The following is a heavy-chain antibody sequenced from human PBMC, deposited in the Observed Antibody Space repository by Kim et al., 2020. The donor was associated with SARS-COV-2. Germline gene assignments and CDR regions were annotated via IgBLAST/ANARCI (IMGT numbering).Heavy chain of an antibody. V-gene: IGHV3-23*01. Sequence: GGSLRLSCAASGFTFNKYAMNWVRQAPGKGLEWVSTVTSSTTGTCYADSVKGRFTISRDESKNTLYLQMNSLRVEDTAVYYCANHRVLFWGPGTLVTVSS. CDR2: VTSSTTGT. CDR1: GFTFNKYA. D-gene: IGHD6-6*01. CDR3: ANHRVLF. J-gene: IGHJ4*02.